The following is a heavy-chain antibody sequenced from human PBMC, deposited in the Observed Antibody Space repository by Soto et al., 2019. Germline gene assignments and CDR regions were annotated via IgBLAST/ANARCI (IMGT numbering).Heavy chain of an antibody. CDR2: INPSGGST. CDR3: ARAPPRSRDGGAFDI. J-gene: IGHJ3*02. CDR1: GYTFTSYY. V-gene: IGHV1-46*03. Sequence: QVQLVQSGAEVKKPGASVKVSCKASGYTFTSYYMHWVRQAPGQGLEWMGIINPSGGSTSYAQKFQGRVTMTRDTSTSTVYMELSSLRSEDTAVYYCARAPPRSRDGGAFDIWGQGTMVTVSS. D-gene: IGHD2-2*01.